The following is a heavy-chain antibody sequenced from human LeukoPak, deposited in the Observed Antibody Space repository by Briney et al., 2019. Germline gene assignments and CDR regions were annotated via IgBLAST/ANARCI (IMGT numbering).Heavy chain of an antibody. V-gene: IGHV4-34*01. J-gene: IGHJ6*03. Sequence: PSETLSLTCAVYGGSFSGYYWSWIRQPPGKGLEWIGEINHSGSTNYNPSLRSRVTISVDTSKNQSSLKLRYVTAADTAVYYCARVPGAMGYYYMDVWGKGTTVTVSS. CDR2: INHSGST. CDR3: ARVPGAMGYYYMDV. CDR1: GGSFSGYY. D-gene: IGHD2-2*01.